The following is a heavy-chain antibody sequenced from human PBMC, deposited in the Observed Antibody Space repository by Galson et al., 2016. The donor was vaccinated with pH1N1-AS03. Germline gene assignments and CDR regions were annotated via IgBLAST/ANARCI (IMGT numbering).Heavy chain of an antibody. CDR3: ARDPRGPCSSATCATTYYFGMVG. J-gene: IGHJ6*02. CDR2: INPNNGVT. V-gene: IGHV1-2*04. Sequence: SVKVSCKASGYTFTGFYVHWVRQAPGQGLEWMGWINPNNGVTNYAQKFQAWVTMTGDTSISTAYMELYGLKSDDTAVYYCARDPRGPCSSATCATTYYFGMVGWGQGTTVIVSS. CDR1: GYTFTGFY. D-gene: IGHD1-26*01.